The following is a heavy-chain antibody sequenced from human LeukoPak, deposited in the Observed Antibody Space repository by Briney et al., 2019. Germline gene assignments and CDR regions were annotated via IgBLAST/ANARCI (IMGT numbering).Heavy chain of an antibody. Sequence: SETLSLTCTVSSASISGDHWNWIRQPPGKGLEWIGYMSPSGSTNYNPSLKSRVTIFRDTSKNQFFLKLSAVTAADTAVYYCAKDRSINAFDIRGQGTVVTVSS. D-gene: IGHD2-21*01. V-gene: IGHV4-59*01. CDR1: SASISGDH. CDR3: AKDRSINAFDI. J-gene: IGHJ3*02. CDR2: MSPSGST.